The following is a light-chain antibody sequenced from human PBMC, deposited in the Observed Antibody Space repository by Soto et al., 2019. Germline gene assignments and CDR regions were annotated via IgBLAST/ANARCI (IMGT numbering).Light chain of an antibody. CDR3: ASWDDSLNGWV. J-gene: IGLJ3*02. CDR1: KSNIGSYS. Sequence: QSVLTQPPSASGTPGQRVTISCSGSKSNIGSYSVNWYQQFPGAAPKLLIFSNNQRPSGVPDRFSGSKSGTSASLAISGLQSEQEADYYCASWDDSLNGWVFGGGTKVTVL. V-gene: IGLV1-44*01. CDR2: SNN.